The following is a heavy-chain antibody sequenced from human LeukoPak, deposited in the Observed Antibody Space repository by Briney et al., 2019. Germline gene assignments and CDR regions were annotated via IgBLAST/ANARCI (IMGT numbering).Heavy chain of an antibody. CDR1: GDSITTSNYY. CDR2: IYYSGIT. CDR3: ASGYTSTWYLVLAY. Sequence: PSETLSLTCTVSGDSITTSNYYWGWIRQPPGKGLEWIGSIYYSGITYYNASLGSRVTTSLDTSKNQLSLKVNSVTAADTAVYYCASGYTSTWYLVLAYWGQGTLVTVSS. D-gene: IGHD6-13*01. V-gene: IGHV4-39*07. J-gene: IGHJ4*02.